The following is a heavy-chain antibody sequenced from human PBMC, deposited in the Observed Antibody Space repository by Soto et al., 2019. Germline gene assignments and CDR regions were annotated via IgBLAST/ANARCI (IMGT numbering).Heavy chain of an antibody. D-gene: IGHD6-13*01. CDR2: IKQDGSEK. CDR1: GFTFSSYW. CDR3: AREPRIAGRGAYYYYYYGMDV. J-gene: IGHJ6*02. Sequence: GGSLRLSCAASGFTFSSYWMSWVRQAPGKGLEWVANIKQDGSEKYYVDSVKGRFTISRDNAKNSLYLQMNSLRAEDTAVYYCAREPRIAGRGAYYYYYYGMDVWGQGTTVTVSS. V-gene: IGHV3-7*05.